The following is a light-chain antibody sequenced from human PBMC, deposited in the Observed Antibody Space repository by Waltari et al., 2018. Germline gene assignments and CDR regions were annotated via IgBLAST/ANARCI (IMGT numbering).Light chain of an antibody. V-gene: IGLV1-40*01. CDR2: GSS. Sequence: QSVLTQPPSVSGAPGQRVTISCTGSGPHIGAGYEVHWYQQLPQAAPKLLIYGSSTRPLGVPDRFFGSTSGTSASLAITGLQAEDEADYYCQSYDTSLSVVFGGGTKLTVL. CDR3: QSYDTSLSVV. CDR1: GPHIGAGYE. J-gene: IGLJ3*02.